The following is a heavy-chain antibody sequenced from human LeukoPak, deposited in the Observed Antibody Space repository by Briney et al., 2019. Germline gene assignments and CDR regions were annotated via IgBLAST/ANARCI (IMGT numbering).Heavy chain of an antibody. CDR2: ISGSGGST. D-gene: IGHD3-22*01. Sequence: GGSLRLSCAASGFTFSSYAMSWVRQAPGKGLEWVSAISGSGGSTYYADSVKGRFTISRDNSKNTLYLQMNSLRAEDTAVYYCAKATYYYDSSSYYYHYWGQGTLVTVSS. J-gene: IGHJ4*02. CDR1: GFTFSSYA. V-gene: IGHV3-23*01. CDR3: AKATYYYDSSSYYYHY.